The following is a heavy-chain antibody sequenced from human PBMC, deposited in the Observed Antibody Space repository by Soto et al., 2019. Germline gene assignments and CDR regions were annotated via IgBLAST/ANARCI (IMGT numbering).Heavy chain of an antibody. CDR1: GYTFTSYA. CDR2: INAGNGNT. CDR3: ARGDYYDIHDY. V-gene: IGHV1-3*01. D-gene: IGHD3-22*01. Sequence: QVQLVQSGAEVKKPGASVKVSCKASGYTFTSYAIHWVRQAPGQRLEWMGWINAGNGNTKYSQKFQGRVTSSRDTSASTAYMQLSSLRSEDTAVYYCARGDYYDIHDYWGQGTLVTVAS. J-gene: IGHJ4*02.